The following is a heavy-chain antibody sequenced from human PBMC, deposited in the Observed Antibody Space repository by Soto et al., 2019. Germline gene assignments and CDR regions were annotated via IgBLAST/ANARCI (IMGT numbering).Heavy chain of an antibody. CDR3: AKGQAEQWLVTFDYVVYYEGV. Sequence: VGSLRLSCAASGFTFSSYAMRWVRQAPGKGLEWVSAISGSGGSTYYADSVKGRFTISRDNSKNTLYLQMNSLRAEDTAVYYCAKGQAEQWLVTFDYVVYYEGVRGKRAAVT. V-gene: IGHV3-23*01. J-gene: IGHJ6*03. D-gene: IGHD6-19*01. CDR1: GFTFSSYA. CDR2: ISGSGGST.